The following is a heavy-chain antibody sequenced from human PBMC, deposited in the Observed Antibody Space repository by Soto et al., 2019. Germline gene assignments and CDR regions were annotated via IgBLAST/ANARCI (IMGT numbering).Heavy chain of an antibody. V-gene: IGHV1-2*02. Sequence: QVQLVQSGAEVKKPGASVKVSCKASGYTFPGYYMHWVRQAPGQGPEWMGWINPNSGGTTYAQKFQGRVTVTRDTSISTAYMELSSLRSDDTAVYYCARGGSSSLDYWGQGTLVTVSS. CDR1: GYTFPGYY. D-gene: IGHD6-6*01. CDR2: INPNSGGT. CDR3: ARGGSSSLDY. J-gene: IGHJ4*02.